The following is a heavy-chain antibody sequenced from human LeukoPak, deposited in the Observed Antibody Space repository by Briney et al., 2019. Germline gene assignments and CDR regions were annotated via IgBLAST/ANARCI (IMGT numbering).Heavy chain of an antibody. D-gene: IGHD4-23*01. CDR1: GGSISSYY. J-gene: IGHJ4*02. Sequence: SETLSLTCTVSGGSISSYYWSWIRQPPGKGLEWIGYIYYSGSTNYNPSLKSRVTISVDTSKNQFSLKLSSVTAADTAVYYCARVSVITADFDYWGQGTLVTVSS. CDR3: ARVSVITADFDY. CDR2: IYYSGST. V-gene: IGHV4-59*08.